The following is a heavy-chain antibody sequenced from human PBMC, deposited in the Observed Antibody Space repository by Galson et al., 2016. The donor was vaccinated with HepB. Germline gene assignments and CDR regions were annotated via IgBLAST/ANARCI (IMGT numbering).Heavy chain of an antibody. CDR3: ARRYNWNALDY. Sequence: SLRLSCAASGFSFSPYALHWVRQTPGKGLEWVAVISYDGSNTYYADAAKGRFTISRDNSKNTLYLQMNSLRADDTALYYCARRYNWNALDYWGQGTLVTVSS. D-gene: IGHD1-20*01. CDR1: GFSFSPYA. V-gene: IGHV3-30*04. CDR2: ISYDGSNT. J-gene: IGHJ4*02.